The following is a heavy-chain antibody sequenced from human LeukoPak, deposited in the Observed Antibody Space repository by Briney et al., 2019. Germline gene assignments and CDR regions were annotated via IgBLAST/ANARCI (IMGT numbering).Heavy chain of an antibody. Sequence: GESLKISCKGSGYSFTSYWISWVRRMPGKGLEWMGRIDPSDSYTNYSPSFQGHVTISADKSISTAYLQWSSLKASDTAMYYCARASNHCSSTSCSNPNDYWGQGTLVTVSS. D-gene: IGHD2-2*01. V-gene: IGHV5-10-1*01. CDR3: ARASNHCSSTSCSNPNDY. J-gene: IGHJ4*02. CDR1: GYSFTSYW. CDR2: IDPSDSYT.